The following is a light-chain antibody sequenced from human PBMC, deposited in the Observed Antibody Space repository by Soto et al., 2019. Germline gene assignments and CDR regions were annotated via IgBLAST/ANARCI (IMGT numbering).Light chain of an antibody. Sequence: QSVPTQPASVSGSPGQSITISCTGTSSDVGGYNYVSWYQHHPGKAPKLMIYDVSYRPSGVSNRFSGSKSGNTASLTISGLQAEDEADYYCSSFRSSTAPRVFGTGTQLTVL. CDR3: SSFRSSTAPRV. V-gene: IGLV2-14*03. J-gene: IGLJ1*01. CDR2: DVS. CDR1: SSDVGGYNY.